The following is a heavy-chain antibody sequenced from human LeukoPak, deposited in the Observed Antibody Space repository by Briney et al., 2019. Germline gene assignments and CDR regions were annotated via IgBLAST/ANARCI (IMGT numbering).Heavy chain of an antibody. J-gene: IGHJ4*02. CDR3: ARNGDTDSNYYFDY. Sequence: SETLSLTCIVSGGSISSHYWSWIRQPPGKGLEWIAYIYYSGSTTNYNPSLKSRVTISIDTSKTQFSLKLSSVAAADTAVYYCARNGDTDSNYYFDYWGQGTLVTVSS. CDR2: IYYSGSTT. D-gene: IGHD3-22*01. CDR1: GGSISSHY. V-gene: IGHV4-59*08.